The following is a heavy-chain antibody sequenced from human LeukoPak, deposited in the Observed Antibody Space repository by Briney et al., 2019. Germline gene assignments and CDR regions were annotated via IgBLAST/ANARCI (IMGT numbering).Heavy chain of an antibody. Sequence: SETLSLTCTVSGGSISSYYWSWIRQPPGKGLEWIGYIYYSGSTNYNPSLKSRVTISVDTSKNQFSLKLSSVTAADTAVYYCARFRESVCSGGSCSYNWFDPWGQGTLVTVSS. CDR3: ARFRESVCSGGSCSYNWFDP. D-gene: IGHD2-15*01. CDR1: GGSISSYY. J-gene: IGHJ5*02. V-gene: IGHV4-59*01. CDR2: IYYSGST.